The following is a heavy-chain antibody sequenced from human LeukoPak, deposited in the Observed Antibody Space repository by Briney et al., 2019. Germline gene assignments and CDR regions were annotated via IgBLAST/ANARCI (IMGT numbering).Heavy chain of an antibody. J-gene: IGHJ4*02. V-gene: IGHV1-2*02. D-gene: IGHD4-11*01. CDR1: GYTFRGNY. CDR3: ARDPSSVTLYFFDY. Sequence: ASEKISCKASGYTFRGNYIHWLRQAPGQGLEWMGWIDANNGDTKSAQKFQGRVTMSRDTSISTAYMDLSSLSPDDAAVYYCARDPSSVTLYFFDYWGQGTLVTVSS. CDR2: IDANNGDT.